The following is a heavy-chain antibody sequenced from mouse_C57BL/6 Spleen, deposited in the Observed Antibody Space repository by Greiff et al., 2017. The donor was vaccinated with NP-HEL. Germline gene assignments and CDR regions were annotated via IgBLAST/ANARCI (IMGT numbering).Heavy chain of an antibody. D-gene: IGHD2-4*01. CDR1: GYAFSSSW. J-gene: IGHJ4*01. Sequence: VKLQESGPELVKPGASVKISCKASGYAFSSSWMNWVKQRPGKGLEWIGRIYPGDGDTNYNGKFKGKATLTADKSSSTAYMQLSSLTSEDSAVYFCARSNYDYLYAMDYWGQGTSVTVSS. CDR2: IYPGDGDT. CDR3: ARSNYDYLYAMDY. V-gene: IGHV1-82*01.